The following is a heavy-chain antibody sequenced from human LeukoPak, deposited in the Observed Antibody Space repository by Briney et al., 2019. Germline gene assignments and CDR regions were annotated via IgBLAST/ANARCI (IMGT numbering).Heavy chain of an antibody. J-gene: IGHJ4*02. CDR3: ARGRGYSGYDPTYYFDY. CDR2: MNPNSGNT. CDR1: GYTFTSYD. V-gene: IGHV1-8*01. Sequence: ASVKVSCKASGYTFTSYDINWVRQATGQGLEWMGWMNPNSGNTGYAQKFQGRVTMTRNTSISTAYMELSSLRSEDTAVYYCARGRGYSGYDPTYYFDYWGQGTLVTVSS. D-gene: IGHD5-12*01.